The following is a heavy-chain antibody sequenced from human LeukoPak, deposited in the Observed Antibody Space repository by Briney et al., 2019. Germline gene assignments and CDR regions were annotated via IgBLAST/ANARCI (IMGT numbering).Heavy chain of an antibody. D-gene: IGHD2-15*01. Sequence: PSETLSLTCAVSGGSISSSNWWNWVRQPPGKGLEWIGEISHSGSTKYNPSLKSRVTMSVDKSNSQFSLRLTSLTAADTAVYYCAREGGCSGGSCSAFDYWGQGILVTVPS. CDR2: ISHSGST. V-gene: IGHV4-4*02. CDR3: AREGGCSGGSCSAFDY. CDR1: GGSISSSNW. J-gene: IGHJ4*02.